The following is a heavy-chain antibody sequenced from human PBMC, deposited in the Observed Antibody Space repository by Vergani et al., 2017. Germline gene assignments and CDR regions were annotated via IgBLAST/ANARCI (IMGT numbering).Heavy chain of an antibody. CDR2: IIPIFGTA. CDR1: GGTFSSYA. Sequence: QLVQSGPEVKKPGSSVKVSCKASGGTFSSYAISWVRQAPGQGLEWMGGIIPIFGTANYAQKFQGRVTITADESTSTAYMELSSLRSEDTAVYYCARARQNDIVLMVYATSPPYYMDVWGKGTTVTVSS. D-gene: IGHD2-8*01. V-gene: IGHV1-69*01. J-gene: IGHJ6*03. CDR3: ARARQNDIVLMVYATSPPYYMDV.